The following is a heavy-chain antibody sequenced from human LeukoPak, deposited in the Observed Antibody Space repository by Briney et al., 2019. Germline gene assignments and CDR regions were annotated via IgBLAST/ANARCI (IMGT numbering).Heavy chain of an antibody. CDR1: GFTFSSYG. V-gene: IGHV3-33*01. CDR3: AVRGADFDY. Sequence: GGSLRLSCAASGFTFSSYGMHWVRQAPGKGLEWVAVIWYDGSNKYYADSVKGRFTISRDNSKNTLYLKMNSLRAEDTAVYCCAVRGADFDYWGQGTLVTVSS. CDR2: IWYDGSNK. J-gene: IGHJ4*02. D-gene: IGHD3-10*01.